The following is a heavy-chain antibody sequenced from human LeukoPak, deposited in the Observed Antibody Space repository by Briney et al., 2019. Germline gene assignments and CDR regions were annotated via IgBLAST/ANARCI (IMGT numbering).Heavy chain of an antibody. J-gene: IGHJ4*02. CDR2: IYYSGST. V-gene: IGHV4-59*08. CDR3: ASTSGYYQFDY. D-gene: IGHD3-22*01. Sequence: SETLSLTCTVSGGSISSYYWSWIRQPPGKRLEWIGYIYYSGSTNYNPSLKSRVTISVDTSKDQFSLKLSSVTAADTAVYYCASTSGYYQFDYWGQGTLVTVSS. CDR1: GGSISSYY.